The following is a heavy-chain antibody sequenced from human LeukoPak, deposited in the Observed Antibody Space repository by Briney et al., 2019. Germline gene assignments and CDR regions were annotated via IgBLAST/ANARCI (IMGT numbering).Heavy chain of an antibody. Sequence: PSETLSLTCAVSGYSISSGYYWGWIRQPPGKGLKWIGSIYHSGSTYYNPSLKSRVTISVDTSKNQFSLKLSSVTAADTAVYYCARLRSYDFWSGPYYFDYWGQGTLVTVSS. CDR2: IYHSGST. D-gene: IGHD3-3*01. V-gene: IGHV4-38-2*01. CDR1: GYSISSGYY. CDR3: ARLRSYDFWSGPYYFDY. J-gene: IGHJ4*02.